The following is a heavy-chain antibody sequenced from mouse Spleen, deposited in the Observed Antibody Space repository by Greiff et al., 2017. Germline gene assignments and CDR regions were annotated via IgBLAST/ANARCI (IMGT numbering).Heavy chain of an antibody. CDR1: GYTFTDYN. CDR2: INPNNGGT. CDR3: ARLSEAMDY. Sequence: VQLQQSGPELVKPGASVKIPCKASGYTFTDYNMDWVKQSHGKSLEWIGDINPNNGGTIYNQKFKGKATLTVDKSSSTAYMELRSLTSEDTAVYYCARLSEAMDYWGQGTSVTVSS. J-gene: IGHJ4*01. V-gene: IGHV1-18*01.